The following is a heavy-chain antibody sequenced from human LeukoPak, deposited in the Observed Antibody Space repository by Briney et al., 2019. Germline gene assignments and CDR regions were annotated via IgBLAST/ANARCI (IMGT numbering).Heavy chain of an antibody. CDR2: IYYSGST. Sequence: PSETLSLTCTVSGGSISSYYWSWIRQPPGKGLEWIGYIYYSGSTNYNPSLKSRVTISVDTSKSQFSLKLSSVTAADTAVYYCARVGGHYYYYYMDVWGKGTTVTISS. D-gene: IGHD1-26*01. J-gene: IGHJ6*03. CDR1: GGSISSYY. CDR3: ARVGGHYYYYYMDV. V-gene: IGHV4-59*01.